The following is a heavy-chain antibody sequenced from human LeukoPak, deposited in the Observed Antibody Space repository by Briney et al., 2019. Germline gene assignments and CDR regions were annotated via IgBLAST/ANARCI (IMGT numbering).Heavy chain of an antibody. D-gene: IGHD3-16*01. CDR1: GYTFTSYA. V-gene: IGHV1-3*01. Sequence: ASVTVSCKASGYTFTSYAMHWVRQAPGQGLEWMGWINAGNGNTKYSQKFQGRVTITRDTSASTAYMELSSLRSEDTAVYYCARGGSSMIPDYWGQGTLVTVSS. CDR2: INAGNGNT. CDR3: ARGGSSMIPDY. J-gene: IGHJ4*02.